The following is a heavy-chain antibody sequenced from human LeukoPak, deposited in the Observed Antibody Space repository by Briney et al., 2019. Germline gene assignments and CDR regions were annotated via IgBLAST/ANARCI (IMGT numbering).Heavy chain of an antibody. CDR1: GFTFRDYY. CDR3: ARARIVGATTEFDY. Sequence: GGSLRLSCEASGFTFRDYYMSWIRQTPGKGLEWLSYIRPGGGALYYADSVKGRFTISRDNSKNTLYLQMNSLRAEDTAMYYCARARIVGATTEFDYWGQGTLVTVYS. CDR2: IRPGGGAL. J-gene: IGHJ4*02. V-gene: IGHV3-11*04. D-gene: IGHD1-26*01.